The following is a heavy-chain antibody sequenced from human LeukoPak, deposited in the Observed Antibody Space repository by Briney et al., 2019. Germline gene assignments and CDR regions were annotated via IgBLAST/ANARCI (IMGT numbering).Heavy chain of an antibody. CDR2: IYSGGNT. CDR1: GFTFSTSW. D-gene: IGHD4-17*01. Sequence: GGSLRLSCAASGFTFSTSWMHWVRQAPGKGLEWVSFIYSGGNTHYSDSVKGRFTISRDNSKNTLYLQMNSLRADDTAVYYCARRAGEYSHPDDYWGQGTLVTVSS. CDR3: ARRAGEYSHPDDY. V-gene: IGHV3-53*01. J-gene: IGHJ4*02.